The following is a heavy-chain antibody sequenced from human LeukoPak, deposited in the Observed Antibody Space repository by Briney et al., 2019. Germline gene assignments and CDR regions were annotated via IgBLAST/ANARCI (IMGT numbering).Heavy chain of an antibody. CDR1: GGSISSSSYY. Sequence: SSETLSLTCTVSGGSISSSSYYWGWIRQPPGKGLEWIGGIYYSGSTYYNPSLKSRVTISVDTSKNQFSLKLSSVTAADTAVYYCARHGKDSSGYYYYFDYWGQGTLVTVSS. D-gene: IGHD3-22*01. V-gene: IGHV4-39*01. J-gene: IGHJ4*02. CDR3: ARHGKDSSGYYYYFDY. CDR2: IYYSGST.